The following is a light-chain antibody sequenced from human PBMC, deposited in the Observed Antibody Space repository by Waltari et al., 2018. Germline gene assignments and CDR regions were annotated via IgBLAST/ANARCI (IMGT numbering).Light chain of an antibody. Sequence: QSVLTQPASMSGAPGQRVTISCTGSSSTIGAGHDVHWYQSLPGAAPRLLIYSNSHRPSGVPGRFSGSRSGSSASLVITGLQTEDEATYYCQSYVSTHVIFGGGTLLTVL. V-gene: IGLV1-40*01. CDR3: QSYVSTHVI. J-gene: IGLJ2*01. CDR1: SSTIGAGHD. CDR2: SNS.